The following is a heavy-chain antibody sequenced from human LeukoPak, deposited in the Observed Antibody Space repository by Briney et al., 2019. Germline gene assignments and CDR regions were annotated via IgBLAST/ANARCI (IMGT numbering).Heavy chain of an antibody. CDR1: GGSISSSIYY. CDR2: IYYSGST. D-gene: IGHD3-22*01. Sequence: PSETLSLTCTVSGGSISSSIYYWGWIRQPPGKGLEWIGSIYYSGSTYYNPSLKSRVTISVDTSKNQFSLKLSSVTAADTAVYYCARQYYYDSSGFFDYWGQGTLVTVSS. J-gene: IGHJ4*02. CDR3: ARQYYYDSSGFFDY. V-gene: IGHV4-39*01.